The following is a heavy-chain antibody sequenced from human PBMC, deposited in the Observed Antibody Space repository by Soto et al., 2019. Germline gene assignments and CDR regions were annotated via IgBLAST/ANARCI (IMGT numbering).Heavy chain of an antibody. CDR1: GGSFSGYY. CDR3: AGHYCTNGVCQRPYYYYGMDV. CDR2: IYYSGST. Sequence: PSETLSLTCAVYGGSFSGYYWSWIRQPPGKGLEWIGYIYYSGSTYYNPSLKSRVTISVDTSKNQFSLKPSSVTAADTAVYYCAGHYCTNGVCQRPYYYYGMDVWGQGTTVTVS. J-gene: IGHJ6*02. D-gene: IGHD2-8*01. V-gene: IGHV4-34*09.